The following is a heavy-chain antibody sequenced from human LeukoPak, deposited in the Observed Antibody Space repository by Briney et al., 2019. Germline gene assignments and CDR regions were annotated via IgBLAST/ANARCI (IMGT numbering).Heavy chain of an antibody. CDR2: ISAYNGNT. J-gene: IGHJ6*02. Sequence: ASVKVSCTASGYTFTSYGISWVRQAPGQGLEWMGWISAYNGNTNYAQKLQGRVTMTTDTSTSTAYMELRSLRSDDTAVYYCARDRGQQWGYYYYYYGMDVWGQGTTVTVSS. D-gene: IGHD6-19*01. V-gene: IGHV1-18*01. CDR3: ARDRGQQWGYYYYYYGMDV. CDR1: GYTFTSYG.